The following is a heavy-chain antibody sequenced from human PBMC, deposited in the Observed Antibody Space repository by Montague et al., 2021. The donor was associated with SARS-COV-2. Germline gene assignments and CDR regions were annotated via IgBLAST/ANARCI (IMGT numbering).Heavy chain of an antibody. CDR1: GGSISNGGYY. CDR2: MYDSGST. V-gene: IGHV4-31*03. D-gene: IGHD2-15*01. J-gene: IGHJ3*02. CDR3: ARGDGVVVAAPYI. Sequence: TLSLTCTVSGGSISNGGYYCSWIRQHTGKGLEWIGYMYDSGSTYSNPSLTSRVTMSLDTSKNQFSLKLSSVTAADTAVYYCARGDGVVVAAPYIWGQGTMDTVSS.